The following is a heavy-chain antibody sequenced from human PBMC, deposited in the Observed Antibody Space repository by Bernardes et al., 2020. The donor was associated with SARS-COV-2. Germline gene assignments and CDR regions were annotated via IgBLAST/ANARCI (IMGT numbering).Heavy chain of an antibody. CDR3: ARGAHSSGYYHYYLNN. CDR2: IYFTGKA. V-gene: IGHV4-39*01. D-gene: IGHD3-22*01. J-gene: IGHJ4*02. Sequence: SETLSLTCSVSGDSISNVRHYWDWIRQSPGKGLEWIGTIYFTGKAHYSPSLKSRLTISVDTSENQFSLKLASITAADSATYYCARGAHSSGYYHYYLNNWGQGIPVTVSS. CDR1: GDSISNVRHY.